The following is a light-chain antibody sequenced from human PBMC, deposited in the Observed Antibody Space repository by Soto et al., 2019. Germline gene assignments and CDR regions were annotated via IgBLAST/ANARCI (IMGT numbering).Light chain of an antibody. CDR3: QQYNSYPLR. J-gene: IGKJ1*01. CDR2: DAS. V-gene: IGKV1-5*01. Sequence: DIQMTQSPSTLSASVGDRVTITCRASQSISSWLAWYQQKPGKAPKLLIYDASSLESGIPSRFSGSGSGTEFTLTISSLQPDDFATYYCQQYNSYPLRFGQGTKVDIK. CDR1: QSISSW.